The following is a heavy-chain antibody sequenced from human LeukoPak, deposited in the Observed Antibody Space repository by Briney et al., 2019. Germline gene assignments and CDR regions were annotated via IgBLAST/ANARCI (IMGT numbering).Heavy chain of an antibody. CDR1: GYTFTGYY. Sequence: ASVKVSCKASGYTFTGYYMHWVRQAPGQGLEWMGWINPNSGGTNYAQKFQGRVTMTRDTSISTAYMELSRLRSDDTAVYYCARLRGEHDYGDYYYYMDVWGKGTTVTVSS. CDR2: INPNSGGT. J-gene: IGHJ6*03. CDR3: ARLRGEHDYGDYYYYMDV. D-gene: IGHD4-17*01. V-gene: IGHV1-2*02.